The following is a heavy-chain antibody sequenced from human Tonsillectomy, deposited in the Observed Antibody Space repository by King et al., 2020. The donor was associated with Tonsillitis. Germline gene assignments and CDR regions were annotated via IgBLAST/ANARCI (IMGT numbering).Heavy chain of an antibody. J-gene: IGHJ4*02. V-gene: IGHV1-18*04. CDR3: ARETYSSTWYYFEY. CDR2: INIYNGNT. D-gene: IGHD6-13*01. CDR1: GYTFTSHG. Sequence: QLVQSGAEVKPPGASVKVSCKASGYTFTSHGISWIRQAPGQGPEWLGWINIYNGNTNYAQNFQGRVTLTTDIGTSTAYKELRSLRSDDTAVYFCARETYSSTWYYFEYWGQGTPVTVSS.